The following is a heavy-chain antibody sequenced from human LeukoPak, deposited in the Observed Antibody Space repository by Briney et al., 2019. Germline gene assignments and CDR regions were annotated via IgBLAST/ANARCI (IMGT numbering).Heavy chain of an antibody. CDR3: ARTATSYYYYMDV. V-gene: IGHV3-30*03. CDR1: GFTFNNAW. CDR2: ISYDGSNE. D-gene: IGHD4-11*01. J-gene: IGHJ6*03. Sequence: PGGSLRLSCAASGFTFNNAWMSWVRQAPGKGLEWVAIISYDGSNEYYADSVKGRFTISRDNSKNTLYLQMNSLRAGDTAVYYCARTATSYYYYMDVWGKGTTVTVSS.